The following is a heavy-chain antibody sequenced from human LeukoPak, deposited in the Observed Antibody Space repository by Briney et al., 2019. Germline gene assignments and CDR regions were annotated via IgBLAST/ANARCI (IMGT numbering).Heavy chain of an antibody. Sequence: SETLSLTCAVHGGSFSGYYWSWLRQPPGKGVEWVGEINHSGSTNYNPSLKSRVTISVDTSKNQFSLKLSSVTAADTAVYYCARGGDQFLEWLFADAFDIWGQGTMVTVSS. V-gene: IGHV4-34*01. CDR3: ARGGDQFLEWLFADAFDI. J-gene: IGHJ3*02. CDR1: GGSFSGYY. D-gene: IGHD3-3*01. CDR2: INHSGST.